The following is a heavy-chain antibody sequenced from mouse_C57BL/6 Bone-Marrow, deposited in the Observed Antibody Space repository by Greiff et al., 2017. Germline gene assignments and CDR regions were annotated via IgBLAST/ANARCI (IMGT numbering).Heavy chain of an antibody. J-gene: IGHJ4*01. Sequence: EVKLVESGGGLVQPKGSLKLSCAASGFSFNTYAMNWVRQAPGKGLEWVARIRSKSNNYATYYADSVKDRFTISRDDSESMLYLQINNLKTEDTAMYYCVRLTYYYAMDYWGQGTSVTVSS. V-gene: IGHV10-1*01. CDR2: IRSKSNNYAT. CDR1: GFSFNTYA. D-gene: IGHD1-1*01. CDR3: VRLTYYYAMDY.